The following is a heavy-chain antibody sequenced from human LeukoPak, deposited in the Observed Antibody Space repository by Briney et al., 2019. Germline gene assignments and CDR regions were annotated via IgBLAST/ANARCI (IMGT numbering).Heavy chain of an antibody. J-gene: IGHJ5*02. V-gene: IGHV4-59*01. CDR2: IYYSGST. CDR3: ARGSLYDFWSGYYWFDP. D-gene: IGHD3-3*01. Sequence: SETLSLTCTVSGGSISSYYWSWIRQPPGKGLEWMGYIYYSGSTNYNPSLKSRATISVDTSKNQFSLKLSSVTAADTAVYYCARGSLYDFWSGYYWFDPWGQGTLVTVSS. CDR1: GGSISSYY.